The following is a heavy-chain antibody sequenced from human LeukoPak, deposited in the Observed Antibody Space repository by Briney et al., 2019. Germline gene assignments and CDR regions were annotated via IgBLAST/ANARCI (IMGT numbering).Heavy chain of an antibody. CDR1: GGSISSYY. CDR2: IYYSGST. Sequence: SETLSLTCTVSGGSISSYYWSWIRQPPGKGLEWIGYIYYSGSTNYNPSLKSRVTISVDTSKNQFSLKLSSVTAADTAVYYCARGYYYGSGSYTKVGDYCYYYMDVWGKGTTVTISS. V-gene: IGHV4-59*01. CDR3: ARGYYYGSGSYTKVGDYCYYYMDV. D-gene: IGHD3-10*01. J-gene: IGHJ6*03.